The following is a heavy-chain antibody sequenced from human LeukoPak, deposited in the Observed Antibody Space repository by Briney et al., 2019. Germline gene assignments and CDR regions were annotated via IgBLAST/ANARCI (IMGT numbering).Heavy chain of an antibody. D-gene: IGHD3-9*01. CDR3: ATQLLRYFDWSLDY. V-gene: IGHV1-24*01. CDR2: FDPEDGET. J-gene: IGHJ4*02. CDR1: GYTLTELS. Sequence: ASVKVSCKVSGYTLTELSMHWERQAPGKGLEWMGGFDPEDGETIYAQKFQGRVTMTEDTSTDTAYMELSSLRSEDTAVYYCATQLLRYFDWSLDYWGQGTLVTVSS.